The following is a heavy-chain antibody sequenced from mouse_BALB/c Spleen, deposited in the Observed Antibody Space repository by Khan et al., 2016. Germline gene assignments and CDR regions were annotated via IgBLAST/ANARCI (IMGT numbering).Heavy chain of an antibody. D-gene: IGHD1-1*01. J-gene: IGHJ4*01. CDR2: ISPGDGDT. V-gene: IGHV1S53*02. Sequence: QVQLQQSGAELVKPGASVKISCKASGYTFSDYAMHWVKQRPGQGLEWIGYISPGDGDTNYNEKFKGKATLTADKSSSTAYMQLSSLTSEDSAVYFCKRPGLRPMDSCDQAMGVTVSS. CDR3: KRPGLRPMDS. CDR1: GYTFSDYA.